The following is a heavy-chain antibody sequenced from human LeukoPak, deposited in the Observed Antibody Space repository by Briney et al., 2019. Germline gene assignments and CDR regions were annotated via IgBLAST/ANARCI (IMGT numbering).Heavy chain of an antibody. CDR1: GGSISSNSHY. CDR2: IYSSGTT. J-gene: IGHJ2*01. V-gene: IGHV4-39*01. D-gene: IGHD3-22*01. Sequence: SETLSLTCTVSGGSISSNSHYWGWIRQPPGKGLEWIGSIYSSGTTYYNPSLRSRLTISADTSKNLFSLKLTSVTAADTAVYYCARGVTMIVVVIHDWYFDLWGRGTLVTVSS. CDR3: ARGVTMIVVVIHDWYFDL.